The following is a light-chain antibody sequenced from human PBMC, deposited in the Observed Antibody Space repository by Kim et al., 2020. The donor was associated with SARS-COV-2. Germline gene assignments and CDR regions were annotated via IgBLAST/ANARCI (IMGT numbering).Light chain of an antibody. J-gene: IGLJ3*02. V-gene: IGLV1-51*01. CDR2: DND. CDR1: SSNVGRYY. Sequence: QSVLTQPPSLSAAPGQTVTISCSGSSSNVGRYYVSWYQQLPGTAPKLLIHDNDDRPSGVPDRFSASTSGTSATLYITGLQTGDEADYFCGTWDSNLSAGVFGGGTRLTVL. CDR3: GTWDSNLSAGV.